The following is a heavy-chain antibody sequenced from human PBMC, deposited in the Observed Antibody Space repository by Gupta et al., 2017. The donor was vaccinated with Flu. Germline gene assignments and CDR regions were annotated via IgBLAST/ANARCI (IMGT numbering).Heavy chain of an antibody. CDR2: ISSSSSYI. V-gene: IGHV3-21*01. J-gene: IGHJ6*02. Sequence: WVRQAPGKGLEWVSSISSSSSYIYYADSVKGRFTISRDNAKNSLYLQMNSLRAEDTAVYYCARGSGGIASTYYYYYGMDVWGQGTTVTVSS. CDR3: ARGSGGIASTYYYYYGMDV. D-gene: IGHD6-13*01.